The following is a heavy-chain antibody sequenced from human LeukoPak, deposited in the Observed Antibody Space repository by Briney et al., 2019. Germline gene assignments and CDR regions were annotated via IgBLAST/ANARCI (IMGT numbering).Heavy chain of an antibody. CDR2: IKSKTDGGTT. Sequence: GGSLRLSCAASGFTLSNAWMSWVRQAPGKGLEWVGRIKSKTDGGTTDYAAPVKGRFTISRDDSKNTLYLQMHSLKTEDTAVYYCATVKGGSYPWGYWGQGTLVTVSS. CDR1: GFTLSNAW. V-gene: IGHV3-15*01. D-gene: IGHD1-26*01. CDR3: ATVKGGSYPWGY. J-gene: IGHJ4*02.